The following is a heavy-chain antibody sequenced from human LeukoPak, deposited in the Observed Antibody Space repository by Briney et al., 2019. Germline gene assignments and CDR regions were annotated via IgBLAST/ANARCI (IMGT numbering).Heavy chain of an antibody. D-gene: IGHD4-17*01. CDR3: AKESSDYGDMFDYYYMDV. V-gene: IGHV3-7*01. J-gene: IGHJ6*03. Sequence: GGSLRLSCAASGFTFSSYEMNWVRQAPGTGLEWVANIKEDGSEKYYADSVKGRFTISRDNAKNSLSLQMNSLRAEDTAVYYCAKESSDYGDMFDYYYMDVWGKGTTVTVSS. CDR2: IKEDGSEK. CDR1: GFTFSSYE.